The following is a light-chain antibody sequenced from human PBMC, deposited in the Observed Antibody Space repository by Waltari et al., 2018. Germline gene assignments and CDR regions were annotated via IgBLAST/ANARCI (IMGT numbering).Light chain of an antibody. V-gene: IGKV3-15*01. Sequence: EIVMTQSPATLSVSPGETATLSCRASQSVSTKLAWYQQKPGQAPRLLIYGASTRATGIPARSSGSGSGTEFTLTISSLQSEDLALYYCQQYKNWRMYTFGQGTKLEIK. CDR3: QQYKNWRMYT. CDR1: QSVSTK. J-gene: IGKJ2*01. CDR2: GAS.